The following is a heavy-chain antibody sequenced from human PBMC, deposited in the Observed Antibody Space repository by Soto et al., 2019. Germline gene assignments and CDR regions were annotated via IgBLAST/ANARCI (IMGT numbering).Heavy chain of an antibody. Sequence: PSETLSLTCTVPGGSIARSSYYWGWVRQSPGKGLEWIGNMRYNGDPHSDPSLQSRVTISVDTPKSQFSLKLSSVTAADTAVYYCARGRRVTGHMVRRAHDYYYYYMDGWGKGTTVTVSS. D-gene: IGHD3-10*01. V-gene: IGHV4-39*01. CDR3: ARGRRVTGHMVRRAHDYYYYYMDG. CDR2: MRYNGDP. J-gene: IGHJ6*03. CDR1: GGSIARSSYY.